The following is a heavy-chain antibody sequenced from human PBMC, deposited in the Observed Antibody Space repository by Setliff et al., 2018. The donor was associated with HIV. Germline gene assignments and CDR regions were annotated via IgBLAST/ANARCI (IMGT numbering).Heavy chain of an antibody. J-gene: IGHJ4*02. CDR1: GCRFTDFS. V-gene: IGHV1-2*02. CDR3: ARDFALPGLRLGRYSLQSRASIDF. Sequence: ASVKVSCKSSGCRFTDFSLYWVRQAPGQGLEWMGWINPESGGTNYAQKFQGRVAMTTDTSISTVYMELSRLTADDTSIYYCARDFALPGLRLGRYSLQSRASIDFWGQGTPVTVSS. CDR2: INPESGGT. D-gene: IGHD3-16*01.